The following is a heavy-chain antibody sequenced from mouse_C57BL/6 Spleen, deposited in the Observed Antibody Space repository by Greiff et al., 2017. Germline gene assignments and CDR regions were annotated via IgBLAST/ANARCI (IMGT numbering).Heavy chain of an antibody. V-gene: IGHV1-42*01. Sequence: VQLQQSGPELVKPGASVKISCKASGYSFTGYYMNWVKQSPEKSLEWIGEINPSTGGTTYNQKFKAKATLTVDKSSSTAYMQLKSLTSEDSAVYYCARKTAQARYYAMDYWGQGTSVTVSS. CDR2: INPSTGGT. J-gene: IGHJ4*01. CDR1: GYSFTGYY. D-gene: IGHD3-2*02. CDR3: ARKTAQARYYAMDY.